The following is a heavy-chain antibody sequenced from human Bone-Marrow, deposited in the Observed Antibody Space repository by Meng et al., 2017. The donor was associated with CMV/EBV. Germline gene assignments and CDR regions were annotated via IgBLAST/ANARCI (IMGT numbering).Heavy chain of an antibody. CDR1: GYTFTGYY. CDR3: ARDNNWGPDY. Sequence: ASVKVSCKASGYTFTGYYMHWVRQAPGQGLEWMGWIHPHTGDTNYAQQFQGRVTLTRDTSINTGYMELTRLTSDDTAVYYCARDNNWGPDYWGQGTLVTVSS. CDR2: IHPHTGDT. J-gene: IGHJ4*02. D-gene: IGHD7-27*01. V-gene: IGHV1-2*02.